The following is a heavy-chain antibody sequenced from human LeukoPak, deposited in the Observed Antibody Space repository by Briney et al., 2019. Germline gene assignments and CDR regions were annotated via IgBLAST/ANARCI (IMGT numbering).Heavy chain of an antibody. V-gene: IGHV3-30*02. D-gene: IGHD6-6*01. Sequence: GGSLRLSCAASGFTFSNYGMHWVRQAPGKGLEWVAFMRYDGSNKYYADSMKGRFTISRDNSKNTLYLQMNSLRAADTAVYYCAKDKASSADYWGQGTLVTVSS. CDR2: MRYDGSNK. CDR1: GFTFSNYG. CDR3: AKDKASSADY. J-gene: IGHJ4*02.